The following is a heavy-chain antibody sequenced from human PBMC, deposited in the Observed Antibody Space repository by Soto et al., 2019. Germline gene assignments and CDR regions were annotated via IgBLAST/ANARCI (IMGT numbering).Heavy chain of an antibody. D-gene: IGHD1-1*01. V-gene: IGHV1-18*01. J-gene: IGHJ4*02. Sequence: QVHLVQSGAEVKKPGASVKVSCKCSGYTFTSYGITWVRQAPGQGLEWMGWISAHNGNTNYAQKLQGRVTVTRDTSTSAAYMEVGRLSSDVTAVYYCARGRYGDYWGQGALVTVSS. CDR3: ARGRYGDY. CDR2: ISAHNGNT. CDR1: GYTFTSYG.